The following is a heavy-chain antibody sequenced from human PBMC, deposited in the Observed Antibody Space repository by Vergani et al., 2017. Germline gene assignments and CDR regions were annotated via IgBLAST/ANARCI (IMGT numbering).Heavy chain of an antibody. Sequence: QVKLHESGPGLLKPSQTLSLTCTVSGESIRSGSHYWSWIRQPAGKGPECIGHIHTGGRTDLNPSFKSRVSISVDTSKSQFSLKLNSVTVADTAVYYCAKSRPYCTSGSCPAIWGQGTLVTVSS. CDR1: GESIRSGSHY. CDR2: IHTGGRT. J-gene: IGHJ4*02. D-gene: IGHD2-15*01. CDR3: AKSRPYCTSGSCPAI. V-gene: IGHV4-61*02.